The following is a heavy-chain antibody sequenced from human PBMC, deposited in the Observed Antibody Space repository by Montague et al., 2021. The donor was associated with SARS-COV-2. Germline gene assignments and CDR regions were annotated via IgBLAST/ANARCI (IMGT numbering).Heavy chain of an antibody. D-gene: IGHD6-13*01. V-gene: IGHV4-59*12. J-gene: IGHJ6*02. Sequence: SETLSLTCTVSGDSINTYYWNWIRQPPGKGLEWLGSIFYTGSTNYNPSLKSRVTISLDTSKNQFFLKVTSMTAADTAVYYCARQAAGSYFYYGVDVWGQGTTVTVSS. CDR2: IFYTGST. CDR1: GDSINTYY. CDR3: ARQAAGSYFYYGVDV.